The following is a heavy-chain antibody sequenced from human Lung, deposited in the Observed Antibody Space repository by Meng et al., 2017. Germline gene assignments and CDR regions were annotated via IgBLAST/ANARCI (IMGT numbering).Heavy chain of an antibody. CDR2: INHSGST. J-gene: IGHJ4*02. D-gene: IGHD4-11*01. CDR3: ARGPTTMAHDFDY. Sequence: VRVQQGGAGLLKPSETLSLTSVVSGGSFSDYYWSWSRPPPGKGLEWIGEINHSGSTNYNPSLESRATISVDTSQNNLSLKLSSVTAADSAVYYCARGPTTMAHDFDYWGQGTLVTVSS. CDR1: GGSFSDYY. V-gene: IGHV4-34*01.